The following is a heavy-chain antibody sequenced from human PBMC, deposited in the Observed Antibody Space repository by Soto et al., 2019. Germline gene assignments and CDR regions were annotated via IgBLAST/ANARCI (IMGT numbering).Heavy chain of an antibody. CDR2: INPNSGGT. Sequence: GASVKVSCKASGYTFTGYYMHWVRQAPGQGLEWMGWINPNSGGTNYAQKFQGWVTMTRDTSISTAYMELSRLRSDDTAVYYCARSKMVCSGGSCYRDWFDPWGQGTLVTVSS. V-gene: IGHV1-2*04. CDR1: GYTFTGYY. CDR3: ARSKMVCSGGSCYRDWFDP. J-gene: IGHJ5*02. D-gene: IGHD2-15*01.